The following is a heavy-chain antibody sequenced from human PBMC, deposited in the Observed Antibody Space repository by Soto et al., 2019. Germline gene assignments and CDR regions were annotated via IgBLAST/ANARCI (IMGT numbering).Heavy chain of an antibody. D-gene: IGHD2-8*02. CDR1: GFTFSSYG. CDR3: ARDRVVYRPDNFDY. Sequence: GGSLRLSCTASGFTFSSYGMHWVRQAPGKGLEWVSVIWYDGSSKYYADSVNGRFTISRDNSKNTLYLQMNSLRAVDTAVYYCARDRVVYRPDNFDYWGQGTLVTVAS. V-gene: IGHV3-33*01. CDR2: IWYDGSSK. J-gene: IGHJ4*02.